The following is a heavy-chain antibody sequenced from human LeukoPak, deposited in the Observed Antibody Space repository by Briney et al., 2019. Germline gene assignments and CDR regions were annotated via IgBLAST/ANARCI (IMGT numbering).Heavy chain of an antibody. V-gene: IGHV4-4*07. CDR2: IYTSGST. D-gene: IGHD3-22*01. J-gene: IGHJ4*02. Sequence: SETLSLTCTVSGGSISSYYWSWIRQPAGKGLEWIGRIYTSGSTYYNPSLKSRVTISVDTSKNQFSLKLSSVTAADTAVYYCARVIGDYYDSSGYYYFDYWGQGTLVTVSS. CDR3: ARVIGDYYDSSGYYYFDY. CDR1: GGSISSYY.